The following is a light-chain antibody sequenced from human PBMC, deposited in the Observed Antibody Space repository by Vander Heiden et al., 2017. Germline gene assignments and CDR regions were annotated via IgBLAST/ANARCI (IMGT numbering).Light chain of an antibody. Sequence: QSALTQPPSASGPPGHSVTVPCTGTTSDVVAYNYVSWYQQHPGKAPKLINYEDTRRPSGVPDRFSASKSSDTASLTVSGLQAEDEADYYCSSHAGSNNYAFGTGTKVTVL. V-gene: IGLV2-8*01. CDR1: TSDVVAYNY. CDR3: SSHAGSNNYA. J-gene: IGLJ1*01. CDR2: EDT.